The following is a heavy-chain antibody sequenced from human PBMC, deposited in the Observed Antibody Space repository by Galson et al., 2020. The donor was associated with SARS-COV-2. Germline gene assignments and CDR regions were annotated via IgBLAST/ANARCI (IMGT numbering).Heavy chain of an antibody. J-gene: IGHJ4*02. Sequence: ASVKVSCKASGYRFNSYGIIWVRQAPGQGLEWMGWISAYNGHTNSAQKYKGRVTMTTDTSTSTAYMELTSLTSYDTAVYYCARAHPMLGPTATFDFWGQGTLVTVFS. CDR2: ISAYNGHT. V-gene: IGHV1-18*01. D-gene: IGHD4-17*01. CDR3: ARAHPMLGPTATFDF. CDR1: GYRFNSYG.